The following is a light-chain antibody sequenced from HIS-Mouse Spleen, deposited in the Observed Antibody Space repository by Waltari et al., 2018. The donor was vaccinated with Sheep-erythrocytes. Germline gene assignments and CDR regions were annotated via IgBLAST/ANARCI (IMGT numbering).Light chain of an antibody. V-gene: IGKV3-11*01. CDR1: QSVSSY. J-gene: IGKJ2*01. CDR3: QQRSNWYT. CDR2: DAS. Sequence: EIVLTQSPATLSLSPGERATLSCRASQSVSSYLAWYQQKPGQAPSLLIHDASNRATGIPARFSGSGSGTDFTLTISSLEPEDFAVYYCQQRSNWYTFGQGTKLEIK.